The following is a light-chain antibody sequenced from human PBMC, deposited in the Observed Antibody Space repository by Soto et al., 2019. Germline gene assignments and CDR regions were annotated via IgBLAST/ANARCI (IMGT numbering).Light chain of an antibody. Sequence: EILVTQSPATLSVSPGERVSLSCRASQSVSSSLAWYQQRPGQAPRLLIYEASNRATGIPARFSGSGSGTDFTLTISSLESEDSAVYYCQQRSYWPPYTFGQGTKVDIK. V-gene: IGKV3-11*01. CDR2: EAS. CDR3: QQRSYWPPYT. J-gene: IGKJ2*01. CDR1: QSVSSS.